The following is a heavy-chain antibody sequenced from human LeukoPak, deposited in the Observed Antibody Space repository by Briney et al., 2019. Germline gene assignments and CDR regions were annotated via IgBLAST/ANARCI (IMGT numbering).Heavy chain of an antibody. CDR1: GFIFRSYG. CDR2: ISHDGSDK. Sequence: PGGSLRLSCAASGFIFRSYGIHWVRQAPGKGLEWVAGISHDGSDKYYADSVKGRFTSSRDNSKNTLHLQMNSLRPEDTAVYYCAKDRFGEYHPFDYWGQGTRVTVSS. D-gene: IGHD3-10*01. V-gene: IGHV3-30*18. J-gene: IGHJ4*02. CDR3: AKDRFGEYHPFDY.